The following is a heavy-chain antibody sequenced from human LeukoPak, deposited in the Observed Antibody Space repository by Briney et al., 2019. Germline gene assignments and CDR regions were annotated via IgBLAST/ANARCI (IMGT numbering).Heavy chain of an antibody. D-gene: IGHD6-25*01. V-gene: IGHV3-21*01. CDR3: ARFAAGGSYYYMDV. Sequence: PGGSLRLSCVASGFTLSGYSMNWVRQAPGKGLEWVSSISSSSSNIYYADSVKGRFTISRDNTKNSLYLQMNSLRADDTAVYYCARFAAGGSYYYMDVWGKGTTVTVSS. J-gene: IGHJ6*03. CDR1: GFTLSGYS. CDR2: ISSSSSNI.